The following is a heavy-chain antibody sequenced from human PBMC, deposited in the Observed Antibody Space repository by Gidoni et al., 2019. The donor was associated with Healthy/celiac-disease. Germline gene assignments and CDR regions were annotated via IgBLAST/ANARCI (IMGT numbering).Heavy chain of an antibody. Sequence: HVTLFEPGPALVKPTQTLTLTCTFPGFSLSTSGMCVSWIRQPPGKALEWLALIAWDDDNYYHTSLKTRRTITKDNNKNKVVLTMTNRDSVDAATEYCAGTSSIAAHGSSFDYGGQGTLVTVSS. CDR2: IAWDDDN. D-gene: IGHD6-6*01. J-gene: IGHJ4*02. CDR1: GFSLSTSGMC. V-gene: IGHV2-70*01. CDR3: AGTSSIAAHGSSFDY.